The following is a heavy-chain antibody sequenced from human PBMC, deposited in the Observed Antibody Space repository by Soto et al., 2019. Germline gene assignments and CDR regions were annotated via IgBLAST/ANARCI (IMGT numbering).Heavy chain of an antibody. Sequence: GGSLRLSCAASGLNFEKCSMDWVRQPPGKGPEWLASISPASTYIRYADSVKGRFTISRDNARNSLPLQMMSLRADDTAMYYCAADTGDIEVVPATTWGQGTLVTVSS. CDR2: ISPASTYI. D-gene: IGHD2-15*01. CDR1: GLNFEKCS. J-gene: IGHJ4*02. CDR3: AADTGDIEVVPATT. V-gene: IGHV3-21*04.